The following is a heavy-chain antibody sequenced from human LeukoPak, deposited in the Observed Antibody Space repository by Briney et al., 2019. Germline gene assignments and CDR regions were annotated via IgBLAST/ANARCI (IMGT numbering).Heavy chain of an antibody. J-gene: IGHJ5*02. Sequence: SETLSLTCTVSGGSISSGGYYWSWIRQHPGKGLEWIGYIYYSGSTYYNPSLKSRVTISVDTSKNQFSLKLSSATAADTAVYYCARLQQLLGLDPWGQGTLVTVSS. CDR3: ARLQQLLGLDP. CDR1: GGSISSGGYY. CDR2: IYYSGST. V-gene: IGHV4-31*03. D-gene: IGHD6-13*01.